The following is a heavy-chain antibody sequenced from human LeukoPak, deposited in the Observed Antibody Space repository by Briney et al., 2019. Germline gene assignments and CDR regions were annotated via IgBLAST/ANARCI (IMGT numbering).Heavy chain of an antibody. CDR3: ARDLSRDYYYYGMDV. V-gene: IGHV1-69*13. Sequence: SVKVSCKASGGTFSSYAISWVRQAPGQGLEWMGGIIPIFGTANYAQKFQGRVTITADESTSTAYMELSSLRSEDTAVYYCARDLSRDYYYYGMDVWGQGTTVTVSS. CDR1: GGTFSSYA. CDR2: IIPIFGTA. J-gene: IGHJ6*02.